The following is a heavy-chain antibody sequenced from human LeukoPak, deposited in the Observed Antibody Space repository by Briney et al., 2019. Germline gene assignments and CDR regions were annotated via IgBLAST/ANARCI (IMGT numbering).Heavy chain of an antibody. D-gene: IGHD6-19*01. CDR1: GGSISSYY. V-gene: IGHV4-59*01. CDR3: ARDVRRSGWSYYFDY. Sequence: SETLSLTCTVSGGSISSYYWSWIRQPPGKGLEWIGYIYYSGSTNYNPSLKSRVTISVDTSKNQFSLKLSSVTAADTAVYYCARDVRRSGWSYYFDYWGQGTLVTVSS. J-gene: IGHJ4*02. CDR2: IYYSGST.